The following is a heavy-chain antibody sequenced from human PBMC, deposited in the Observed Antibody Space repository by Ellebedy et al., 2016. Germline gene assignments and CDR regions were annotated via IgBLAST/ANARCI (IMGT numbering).Heavy chain of an antibody. CDR2: ISYDGSYK. D-gene: IGHD2-2*01. J-gene: IGHJ6*02. CDR1: GFTVSSSY. V-gene: IGHV3-30*03. Sequence: GGSLRLSCAASGFTVSSSYVSWVRQAPGKGLEWVAVISYDGSYKYYADSVKGRFTISRDNSKNTLHLQMNSLRAEDTAVYYCASLQSYCISCESDVWGQGTTVTVSS. CDR3: ASLQSYCISCESDV.